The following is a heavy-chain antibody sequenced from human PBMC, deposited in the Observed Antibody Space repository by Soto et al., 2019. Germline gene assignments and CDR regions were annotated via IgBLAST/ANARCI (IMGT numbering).Heavy chain of an antibody. Sequence: GGSLRLYGLGSGFTFNSYAMSWVRQAPGKGLEWVSAISRGGDVTNYADSVKGRFTISRDNSKNTLLLQMNSLRAEDTAVYYCTKHMIALATASIYWGQGALVTVSS. J-gene: IGHJ4*02. D-gene: IGHD3-16*01. V-gene: IGHV3-23*01. CDR2: ISRGGDVT. CDR1: GFTFNSYA. CDR3: TKHMIALATASIY.